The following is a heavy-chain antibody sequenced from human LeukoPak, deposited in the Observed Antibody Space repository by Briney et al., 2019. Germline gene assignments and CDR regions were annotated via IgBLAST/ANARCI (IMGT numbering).Heavy chain of an antibody. CDR1: GGTFSSYT. CDR3: ARRKFLGWFDP. J-gene: IGHJ5*02. V-gene: IGHV1-8*03. CDR2: LNPNSGNA. D-gene: IGHD7-27*01. Sequence: ASVKVSCKASGGTFSSYTIGWVRQATGQGLEWMGWLNPNSGNAGYAQKFQGRVTISRNTSISTAYMELSSLRSDDTAIYYCARRKFLGWFDPWGQGTLVTVSS.